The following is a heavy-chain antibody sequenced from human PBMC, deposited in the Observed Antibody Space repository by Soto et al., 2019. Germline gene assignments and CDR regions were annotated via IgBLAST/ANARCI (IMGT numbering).Heavy chain of an antibody. Sequence: SSETLSLTXAASGGSINSGGYSWSWIRQPPGKGLEWIGYLYYGGATYSKPSLKSRVSISVDWSKNQFSLKLNSVTAADTAVYYCARTFTSMGLFDYWGPGTLVTVSS. D-gene: IGHD2-8*01. J-gene: IGHJ4*02. CDR2: LYYGGAT. CDR1: GGSINSGGYS. CDR3: ARTFTSMGLFDY. V-gene: IGHV4-30-2*01.